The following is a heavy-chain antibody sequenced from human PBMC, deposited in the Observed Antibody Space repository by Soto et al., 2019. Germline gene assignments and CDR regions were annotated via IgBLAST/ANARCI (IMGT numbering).Heavy chain of an antibody. CDR3: ARQRSGWYYFDY. CDR1: GFTFSSYA. CDR2: ISGSGGST. Sequence: EVQLLASGGGLVQPGGSLRLSCAASGFTFSSYAMSWVRQAPGKGLEWVSAISGSGGSTYYADSVKGRFTISRDNSKNTLYLQMNSLRAEDTAVYYCARQRSGWYYFDYWGQGTLVTVSS. D-gene: IGHD6-19*01. J-gene: IGHJ4*02. V-gene: IGHV3-23*01.